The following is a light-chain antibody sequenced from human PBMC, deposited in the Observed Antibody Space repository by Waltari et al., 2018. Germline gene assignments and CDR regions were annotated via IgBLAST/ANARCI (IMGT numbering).Light chain of an antibody. CDR3: QHYVRLPAT. J-gene: IGKJ1*01. Sequence: EIVLTQSPGTLSLSPGERATLSCWASQGVGKYLAWYQQKPGQAPRLLIYHTSNRATGIPDRFSGSGSGTDFSLTISRLEPEDFAVYYCQHYVRLPATFGQGTKVEIK. V-gene: IGKV3-20*01. CDR1: QGVGKY. CDR2: HTS.